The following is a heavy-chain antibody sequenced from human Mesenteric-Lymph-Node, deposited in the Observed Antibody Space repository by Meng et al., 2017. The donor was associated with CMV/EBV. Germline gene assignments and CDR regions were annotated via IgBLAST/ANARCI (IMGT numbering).Heavy chain of an antibody. Sequence: GGSLRLSCAASGFTFRSYEMNWVRQAPGKGMEWVSYISSSGSSIYYADSVKGRFTISRDNSKNTLYLQMSSLRAEDTAVYYCAKHYDTSDSLWGKGTMVTVSS. V-gene: IGHV3-48*03. CDR1: GFTFRSYE. D-gene: IGHD3-22*01. CDR2: ISSSGSSI. CDR3: AKHYDTSDSL. J-gene: IGHJ3*01.